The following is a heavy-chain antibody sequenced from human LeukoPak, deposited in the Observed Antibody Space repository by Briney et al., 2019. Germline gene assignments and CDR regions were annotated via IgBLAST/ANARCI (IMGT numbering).Heavy chain of an antibody. CDR3: ARGSPPRRNYDSRGYYSYYFDY. J-gene: IGHJ4*02. CDR1: GYTFTSYG. CDR2: ISAYNGNT. V-gene: IGHV1-18*01. Sequence: GASVKVSCKASGYTFTSYGISWVRQAPGQGLEWMGWISAYNGNTHCAQKLQGRVTMTTDTSTSTVYMELRSLRSDDTAVYYCARGSPPRRNYDSRGYYSYYFDYWGQGTLVTVSS. D-gene: IGHD3-22*01.